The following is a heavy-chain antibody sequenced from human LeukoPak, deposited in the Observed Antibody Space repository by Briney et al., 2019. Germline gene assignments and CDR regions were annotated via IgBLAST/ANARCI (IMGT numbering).Heavy chain of an antibody. J-gene: IGHJ4*02. Sequence: GGSLRLSCAASGFTFSSYAMSWVRQAPGKGLEWVSAISGSGGSTYYADSVKGRFTISRDNSKNTLYLQMNSLRAEDTAVYYCARVEIAAAGTSPTHTFDYWGQGTLVTVSS. CDR3: ARVEIAAAGTSPTHTFDY. CDR2: ISGSGGST. V-gene: IGHV3-23*01. CDR1: GFTFSSYA. D-gene: IGHD6-13*01.